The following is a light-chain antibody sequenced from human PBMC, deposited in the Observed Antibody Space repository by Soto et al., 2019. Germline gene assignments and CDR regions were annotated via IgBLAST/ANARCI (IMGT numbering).Light chain of an antibody. CDR2: DAS. CDR1: QSSNDY. V-gene: IGKV3-11*01. J-gene: IGKJ2*01. Sequence: EIVLTQAPVTLSLSPGERATLSCRARQSSNDYLAWYQQKPGQAPRLLIYDASNRATAVPARFSGSGSGPDFTLTISSLEPEEFAVYYCQQRSSWYAFGQGTKREI. CDR3: QQRSSWYA.